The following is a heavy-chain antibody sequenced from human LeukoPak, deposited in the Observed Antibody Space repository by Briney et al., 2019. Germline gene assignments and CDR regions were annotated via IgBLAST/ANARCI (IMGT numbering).Heavy chain of an antibody. V-gene: IGHV3-30*02. CDR3: AKDGYYFGSGTYAGY. J-gene: IGHJ4*02. D-gene: IGHD3-10*01. CDR1: GFTFSDYG. CDR2: IRYDGINQ. Sequence: GGSLRLSCAASGFTFSDYGMHWVRQAPGKGPEWVTFIRYDGINQYYADSVKGRFTISRDNSKNTLDLQMNSLRAEDTAVYYCAKDGYYFGSGTYAGYWGQGTLVTVSS.